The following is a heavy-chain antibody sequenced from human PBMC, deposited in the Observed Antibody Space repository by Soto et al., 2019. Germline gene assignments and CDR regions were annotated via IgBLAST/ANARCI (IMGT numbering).Heavy chain of an antibody. CDR1: GFTFSSYG. CDR3: AKDICLPSITSQNIDVGPLGLCLYYYYGMDV. D-gene: IGHD7-27*01. J-gene: IGHJ6*02. CDR2: ISYDGSNK. Sequence: GGSLRLSCAASGFTFSSYGMHWVRQAPGKGLEWVAVISYDGSNKYYADSVKGRFTISRDNSKNTLYLQMNSLRAEDTAVYYCAKDICLPSITSQNIDVGPLGLCLYYYYGMDVWGQGTTVTVSS. V-gene: IGHV3-30*18.